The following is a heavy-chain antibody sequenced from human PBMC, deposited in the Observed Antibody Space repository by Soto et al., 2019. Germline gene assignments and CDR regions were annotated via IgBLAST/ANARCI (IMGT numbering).Heavy chain of an antibody. J-gene: IGHJ6*02. CDR1: GFTFSSYA. Sequence: PGGSLRLSCAASGFTFSSYAMSWVRQAPGKGLEWVSAMSGDGGSTYYADSVKGRFTISRDNSKNTLYLQMNSLRAEDTAVYFFAKAGSIAAQDYYYGMDVWGQGTTVTVSS. V-gene: IGHV3-23*01. D-gene: IGHD6-6*01. CDR2: MSGDGGST. CDR3: AKAGSIAAQDYYYGMDV.